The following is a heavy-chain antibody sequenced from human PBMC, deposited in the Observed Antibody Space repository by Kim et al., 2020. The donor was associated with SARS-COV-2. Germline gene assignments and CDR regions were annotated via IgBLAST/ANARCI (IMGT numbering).Heavy chain of an antibody. V-gene: IGHV3-23*01. CDR3: AKDPLYSGYDRDAVDI. Sequence: GGSLRLSCAASGFTFSSYAMSWVRQAPGKGLEWVSATSGRGGLIKYADSVRGRFTISRDNSKNTLYLQMNSLRAEDPAVYYCAKDPLYSGYDRDAVDIWG. J-gene: IGHJ3*02. CDR1: GFTFSSYA. D-gene: IGHD5-12*01. CDR2: TSGRGGLI.